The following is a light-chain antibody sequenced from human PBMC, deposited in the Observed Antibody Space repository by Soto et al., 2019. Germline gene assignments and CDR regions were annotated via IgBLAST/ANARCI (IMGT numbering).Light chain of an antibody. CDR1: QDISNY. CDR3: QQFDNLPPFT. CDR2: DAS. V-gene: IGKV1-33*01. J-gene: IGKJ3*01. Sequence: DIQMTQSPSSLSASVGDRVTITCQASQDISNYLNWFQQKSGKAPKLLIYDASNLDTGVPSRFSGSGSWRDFSFTISSLQPEDIATYYCQQFDNLPPFTFGPGTKVDIK.